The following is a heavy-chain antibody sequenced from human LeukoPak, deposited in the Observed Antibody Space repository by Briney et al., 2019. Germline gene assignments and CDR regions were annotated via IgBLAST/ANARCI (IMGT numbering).Heavy chain of an antibody. V-gene: IGHV4-31*03. J-gene: IGHJ4*02. Sequence: SETLSFTCTVSGGSISTNSYYWTWIRQHPTKGLEWIAYIYYSGSTYYNPSLKSRVTISVDTSKNQFPLRLSSVTAADTAVYFCTRFFRSAPDDHYFDFWGRGTLVTVSS. CDR3: TRFFRSAPDDHYFDF. CDR1: GGSISTNSYY. D-gene: IGHD2-15*01. CDR2: IYYSGST.